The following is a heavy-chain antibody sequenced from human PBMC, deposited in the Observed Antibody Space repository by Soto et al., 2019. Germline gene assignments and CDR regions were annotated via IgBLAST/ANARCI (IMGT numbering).Heavy chain of an antibody. Sequence: QVQLVQSGAEVKKPGASVKVSCKGSGYTFIANYIQWVRQAPGQGLEWMGWINPNSGGTTYAQKFQGRVTLTRDTSLTTAYMELSGLTSDDTAVYFCAREGSGWKYFDYWGQGSLVTVPS. V-gene: IGHV1-2*02. CDR3: AREGSGWKYFDY. J-gene: IGHJ4*02. CDR2: INPNSGGT. D-gene: IGHD6-19*01. CDR1: GYTFIANY.